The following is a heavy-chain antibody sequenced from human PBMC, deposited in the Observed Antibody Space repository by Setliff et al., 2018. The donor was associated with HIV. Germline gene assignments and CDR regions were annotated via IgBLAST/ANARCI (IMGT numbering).Heavy chain of an antibody. CDR3: ARGDYYDSGSYSPGGDVFDI. CDR1: GYTFTTYA. CDR2: ISTYNGRT. J-gene: IGHJ3*02. D-gene: IGHD3-22*01. Sequence: ASVKVSCKASGYTFTTYAINWVRQAPGQGLEDMGWISTYNGRTSYARKFQGRVTMTTDTSTNTAYMELRTLRSDDTAVYYCARGDYYDSGSYSPGGDVFDIWGQGTTVTVSS. V-gene: IGHV1-18*01.